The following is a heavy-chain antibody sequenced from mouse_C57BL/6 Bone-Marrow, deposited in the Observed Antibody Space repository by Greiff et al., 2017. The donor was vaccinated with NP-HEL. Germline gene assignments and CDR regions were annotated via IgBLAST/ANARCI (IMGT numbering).Heavy chain of an antibody. CDR2: ISNGGGST. CDR1: GFTFSDYY. V-gene: IGHV5-12*01. J-gene: IGHJ3*01. Sequence: EVKLMESGGGLVQPGGSLKLSCAASGFTFSDYYMYWVRQTPEKRLEWVAYISNGGGSTYYPDTVKGRFTISRDNAKNTLYLQMSRLKSEDTAMYYCARPKLAWFAYWGQGTLVTVSA. CDR3: ARPKLAWFAY. D-gene: IGHD4-1*01.